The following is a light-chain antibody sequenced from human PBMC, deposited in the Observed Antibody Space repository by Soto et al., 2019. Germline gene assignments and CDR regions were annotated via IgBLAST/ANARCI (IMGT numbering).Light chain of an antibody. CDR3: QQYGNSPLT. CDR1: QSVRSDY. J-gene: IGKJ4*01. CDR2: GVS. V-gene: IGKV3-20*01. Sequence: EIVLTQSPGTLSLSPGERVTLSCRASQSVRSDYFAWYQQKPGQAPRVIIFGVSTRATGIPDRFSGSGSETEFTLTISRLEPEDFALYYCQQYGNSPLTFGGGTKVDIK.